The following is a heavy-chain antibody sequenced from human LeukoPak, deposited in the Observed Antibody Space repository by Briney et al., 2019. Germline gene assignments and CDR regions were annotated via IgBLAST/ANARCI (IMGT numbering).Heavy chain of an antibody. CDR1: GFTFSSYA. CDR2: ISGSGDST. J-gene: IGHJ3*02. V-gene: IGHV3-23*01. D-gene: IGHD6-13*01. Sequence: GGSLRLSCAASGFTFSSYAMSWVRQAPGKGLEWVSAISGSGDSTYYADSVKGRFTISRDNSKNTLYLQMNSLRAEDTAVYYCAKALIAAAGPLVDAFDIWGQGTMATVSS. CDR3: AKALIAAAGPLVDAFDI.